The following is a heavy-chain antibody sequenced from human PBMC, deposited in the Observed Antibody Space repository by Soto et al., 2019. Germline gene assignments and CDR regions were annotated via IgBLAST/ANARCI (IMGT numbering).Heavy chain of an antibody. CDR1: GYSFTRYG. Sequence: PGPSRTISCKGSGYSFTRYGIGWMRQMPGKGLDWMGIIYPAEPDTRYSPSFQGQVTISADKSISTAYLQWSSMKASDTAMYSCARATMARSCYDYGREVRGEATTAPV. V-gene: IGHV5-51*01. CDR2: IYPAEPDT. D-gene: IGHD3-10*01. CDR3: ARATMARSCYDYGREV. J-gene: IGHJ6*01.